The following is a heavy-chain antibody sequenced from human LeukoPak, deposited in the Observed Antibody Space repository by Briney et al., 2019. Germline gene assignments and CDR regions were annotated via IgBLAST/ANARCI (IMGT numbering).Heavy chain of an antibody. J-gene: IGHJ4*02. Sequence: ASETLPLTCTVSGGPISRYFWSWIRQPAGKGLEWIGRIYSSGSTNYSPSLKSRAIMSVGTSKNQFSLKLTSVTAADTAVYYCARDLSNGLTYSPFDYWGQGTLVTVSS. D-gene: IGHD2-8*01. CDR3: ARDLSNGLTYSPFDY. CDR1: GGPISRYF. V-gene: IGHV4-4*07. CDR2: IYSSGST.